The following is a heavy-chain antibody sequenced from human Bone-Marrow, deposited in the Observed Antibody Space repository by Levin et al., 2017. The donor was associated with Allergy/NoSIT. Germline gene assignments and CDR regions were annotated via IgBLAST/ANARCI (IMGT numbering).Heavy chain of an antibody. CDR1: GFTFDDYA. V-gene: IGHV3-9*01. CDR3: AKDISGVGGTVTTYGMDV. CDR2: ISWNSGSI. J-gene: IGHJ6*02. D-gene: IGHD4-17*01. Sequence: PGGSLRLSCAASGFTFDDYAMHWVRQAPGKGLEWVSGISWNSGSIGYADSVKGRFTISRDNAKNSLYLQMNSLRAEDTALYYCAKDISGVGGTVTTYGMDVWGQGTTVTVSS.